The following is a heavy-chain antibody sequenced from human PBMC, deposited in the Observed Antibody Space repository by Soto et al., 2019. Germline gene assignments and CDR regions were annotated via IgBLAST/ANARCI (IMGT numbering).Heavy chain of an antibody. D-gene: IGHD2-15*01. V-gene: IGHV3-53*04. Sequence: GGSLRLSCAASGFTVSSNYMSWVRQAPGKGLEWVSVIYSGGSTYYADSVKGRFTISRHNSKNTLYLQMNSLRAEDTAVYYCARDLFLRGPDYYYYCYYMDVWGKGTTVTVSS. CDR1: GFTVSSNY. CDR2: IYSGGST. CDR3: ARDLFLRGPDYYYYCYYMDV. J-gene: IGHJ6*03.